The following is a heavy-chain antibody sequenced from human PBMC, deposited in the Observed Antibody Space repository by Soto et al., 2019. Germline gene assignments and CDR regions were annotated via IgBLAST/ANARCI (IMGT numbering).Heavy chain of an antibody. J-gene: IGHJ6*02. CDR2: IYYSGST. Sequence: QVQLKESGPGLVKPSQTLSLTCTVSGGSISSGGYYWRWIRQHPGKGLEWIGYIYYSGSTYYNPSLKSRVTISVDTSKNQFSLKLSSVTAADTAVYYCAREQLVSFHYYNGVDVWGQGTTVTVSS. D-gene: IGHD6-6*01. V-gene: IGHV4-31*03. CDR1: GGSISSGGYY. CDR3: AREQLVSFHYYNGVDV.